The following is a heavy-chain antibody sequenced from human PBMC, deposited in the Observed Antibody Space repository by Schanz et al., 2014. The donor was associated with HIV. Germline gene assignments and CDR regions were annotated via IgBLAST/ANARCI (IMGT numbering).Heavy chain of an antibody. CDR3: AKDFYFRPGRAAAVSFFDY. V-gene: IGHV3-9*01. CDR2: ISWNSGSI. D-gene: IGHD6-13*01. Sequence: EVPLLESGGGLVQPGRSLRLSCAASGFTFDDYAMHWVRQAPGKGLEWVSGISWNSGSIGYADSVKGRFTISRDNAKNSLYLQMNSLRAEDTALYYCAKDFYFRPGRAAAVSFFDYWGQGTLVTVSS. J-gene: IGHJ4*02. CDR1: GFTFDDYA.